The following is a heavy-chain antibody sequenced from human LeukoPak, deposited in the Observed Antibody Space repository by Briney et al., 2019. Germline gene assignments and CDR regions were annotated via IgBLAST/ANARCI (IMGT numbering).Heavy chain of an antibody. CDR2: IYYSGST. Sequence: RSETLSLTCTVSGGSISSSSYYWGWIRQPPGKGLEWIGSIYYSGSTYYNPSLKSRVTISVDTSKNQFSLKLSSVTAADTAVYYCARRGDYDVRDAFDIRGQGTMVTVSS. CDR1: GGSISSSSYY. J-gene: IGHJ3*02. D-gene: IGHD4-17*01. V-gene: IGHV4-39*01. CDR3: ARRGDYDVRDAFDI.